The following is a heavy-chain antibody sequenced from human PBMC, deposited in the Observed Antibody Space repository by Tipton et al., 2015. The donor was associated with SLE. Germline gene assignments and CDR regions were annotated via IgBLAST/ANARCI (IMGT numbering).Heavy chain of an antibody. CDR1: GGSISSSSYY. Sequence: LRLSCTVSGGSISSSSYYWGWIRHPPGKGLEWIGSIYYSGSTYYNPSLKSRVTISVDTSKNQFSLKLSSVTAADTAVYYCARGVDGRVGDWFDPWGQGTLVTVSS. D-gene: IGHD5-12*01. CDR3: ARGVDGRVGDWFDP. J-gene: IGHJ5*02. V-gene: IGHV4-39*07. CDR2: IYYSGST.